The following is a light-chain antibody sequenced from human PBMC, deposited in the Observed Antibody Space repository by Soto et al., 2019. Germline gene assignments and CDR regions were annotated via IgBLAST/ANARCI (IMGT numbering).Light chain of an antibody. J-gene: IGKJ1*01. CDR1: QSVSSSY. V-gene: IGKV3-20*01. CDR2: GTS. CDR3: QQYGSSPRT. Sequence: EIVLTQSPGTLSLSPGERATLSCRASQSVSSSYLAWYQQKPGQAPRLLIYGTSSRATGIPDRFSGSGSVTDFTLTINRLEPEDFAVYYCQQYGSSPRTFGQGTKVDI.